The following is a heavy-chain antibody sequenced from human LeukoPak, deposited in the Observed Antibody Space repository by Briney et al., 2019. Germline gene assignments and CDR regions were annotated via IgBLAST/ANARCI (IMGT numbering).Heavy chain of an antibody. Sequence: ASVKVSCKASGGTFSSYAISWVRQAPGQGLEWMGGIIPIFGTANYAQEFQGRVTITTDESTSTAYMELSSLRSEDTAVYYCARGRMATPYYFDYWGQGTLVTVSS. CDR3: ARGRMATPYYFDY. J-gene: IGHJ4*02. V-gene: IGHV1-69*05. D-gene: IGHD5-12*01. CDR1: GGTFSSYA. CDR2: IIPIFGTA.